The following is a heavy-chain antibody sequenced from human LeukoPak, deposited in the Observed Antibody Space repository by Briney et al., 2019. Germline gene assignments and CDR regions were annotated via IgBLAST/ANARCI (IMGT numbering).Heavy chain of an antibody. Sequence: GGSLSLSCAASAFTFSSYAMSWVRQAPGKWMGWVSAISGSGGSTYYADSVKGRFTISRDNSKNTLYLQMNSLRAEDTAVYYCAKGAIIMGAVAANWFDPWGQGTLVTVSS. CDR3: AKGAIIMGAVAANWFDP. V-gene: IGHV3-23*01. CDR2: ISGSGGST. J-gene: IGHJ5*02. D-gene: IGHD6-19*01. CDR1: AFTFSSYA.